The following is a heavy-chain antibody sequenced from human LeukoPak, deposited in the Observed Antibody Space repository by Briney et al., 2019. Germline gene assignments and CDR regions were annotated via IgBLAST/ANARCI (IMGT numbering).Heavy chain of an antibody. V-gene: IGHV4-61*02. CDR3: ARADYSNYRWFDP. J-gene: IGHJ5*02. CDR1: GGSISSGSYY. Sequence: SQTLSLTCTVSGGSISSGSYYWSWIRQPAGKGLEWIGRIYTRGSTNYNPSFKSRVTISVDTSKNQFSLKLSSVTAADTAVYYCARADYSNYRWFDPWGQGTLVTVSS. CDR2: IYTRGST. D-gene: IGHD4-11*01.